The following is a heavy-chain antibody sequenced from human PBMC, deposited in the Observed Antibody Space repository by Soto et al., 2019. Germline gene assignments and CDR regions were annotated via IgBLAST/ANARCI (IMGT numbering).Heavy chain of an antibody. D-gene: IGHD3-16*01. CDR2: VKSSVNGGAK. V-gene: IGHV3-15*07. CDR3: SADLPDWGAYAFDY. J-gene: IGHJ4*02. CDR1: VFTFKGAG. Sequence: ESGGGLVKPGGSLRLSGAASVFTFKGAGMNWARQAPGKGQGGAGRVKSSVNGGAKDYAAPVKGRFTISRDDSKNMLYLQMNSLITEDTAFYYCSADLPDWGAYAFDYWGQGTLVTVSS.